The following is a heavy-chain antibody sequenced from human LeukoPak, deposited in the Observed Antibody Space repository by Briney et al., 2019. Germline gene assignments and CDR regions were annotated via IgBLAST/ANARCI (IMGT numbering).Heavy chain of an antibody. V-gene: IGHV4-4*07. CDR2: THTSGST. J-gene: IGHJ4*02. Sequence: SETLSLTCIVSGVSISSYYWSWIRQPAGKGLEWIGRTHTSGSTNYNPSLKSRVTMSGDTSKNRFSLKLSSVTAADTAVYYCAREAYYYDSSGYRRFDYWGQGTLVTVSS. CDR3: AREAYYYDSSGYRRFDY. D-gene: IGHD3-22*01. CDR1: GVSISSYY.